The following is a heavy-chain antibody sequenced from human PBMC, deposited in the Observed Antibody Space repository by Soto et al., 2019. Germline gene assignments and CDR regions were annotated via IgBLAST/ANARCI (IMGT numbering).Heavy chain of an antibody. Sequence: PSETLSLTCTVSGGSISSSSYYWGWIRQPPGKGLEWIGSIYYSGSTYYNPSLKSRVTISVDTSKNQFSLKLSSVTAADTAVYYCARGERSSHQGMVHKFDYWDQGTLVTVSS. D-gene: IGHD6-13*01. CDR1: GGSISSSSYY. V-gene: IGHV4-39*01. CDR2: IYYSGST. CDR3: ARGERSSHQGMVHKFDY. J-gene: IGHJ4*02.